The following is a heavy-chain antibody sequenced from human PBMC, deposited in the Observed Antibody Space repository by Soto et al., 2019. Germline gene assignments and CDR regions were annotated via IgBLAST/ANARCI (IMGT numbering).Heavy chain of an antibody. D-gene: IGHD2-15*01. Sequence: EVQLVESGGGLVQPGESLRLSCAASGFTFSNYWMHWVRQAPGKGLVWVSRIASDGSRITYADFVKGRFTISRDNAKNTVYLRMNSLAAEDTAVYYCVRTGLVVAVATRGDFWGQGTLVTVSS. CDR2: IASDGSRI. CDR3: VRTGLVVAVATRGDF. V-gene: IGHV3-74*01. CDR1: GFTFSNYW. J-gene: IGHJ4*02.